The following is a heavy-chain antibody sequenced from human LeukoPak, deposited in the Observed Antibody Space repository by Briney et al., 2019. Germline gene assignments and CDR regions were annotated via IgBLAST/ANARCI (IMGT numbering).Heavy chain of an antibody. J-gene: IGHJ5*02. V-gene: IGHV3-23*01. CDR3: ARESSVAAFNWFDP. Sequence: GGSLRLSCAASGFTFSSYAMSWVRQALGKGLEWVSAISGSGGSTYYADSVKGRFTLSRDNSKNTLYLQMNSLRAEDTAVYYCARESSVAAFNWFDPWGQGTLVTVSS. CDR2: ISGSGGST. D-gene: IGHD6-19*01. CDR1: GFTFSSYA.